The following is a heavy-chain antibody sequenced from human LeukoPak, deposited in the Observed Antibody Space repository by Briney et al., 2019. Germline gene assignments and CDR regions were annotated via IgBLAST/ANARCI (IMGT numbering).Heavy chain of an antibody. V-gene: IGHV3-30*02. CDR1: GFTFSSYA. J-gene: IGHJ4*02. Sequence: PGRSLRLSCAASGFTFSSYAMHWVRQAPGKGLEWVAFIRYDGSNKYYADSVKGRFTISRDNSKNTLYLQMNRLRAEDTAVYYCAKDMDSSGWYSPGDWGQGTLVTVSS. D-gene: IGHD6-19*01. CDR2: IRYDGSNK. CDR3: AKDMDSSGWYSPGD.